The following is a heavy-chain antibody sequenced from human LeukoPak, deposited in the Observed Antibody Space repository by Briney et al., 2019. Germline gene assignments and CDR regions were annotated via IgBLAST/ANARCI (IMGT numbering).Heavy chain of an antibody. CDR3: ARETYSNILTGTDY. CDR2: ISTYDDNI. V-gene: IGHV1-18*01. J-gene: IGHJ4*02. D-gene: IGHD3-9*01. CDR1: GYTFTAYG. Sequence: ASVKVSCKASGYTFTAYGLSWVRQAPGQGLEWLGWISTYDDNIKYAQSLQGRLTLTIDTSTSTAYMELRSLTSDDTAVYYCARETYSNILTGTDYWGPGTLVTVSS.